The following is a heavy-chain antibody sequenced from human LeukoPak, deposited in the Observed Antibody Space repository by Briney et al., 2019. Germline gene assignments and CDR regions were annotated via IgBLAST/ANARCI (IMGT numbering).Heavy chain of an antibody. Sequence: PSETLSLTCAVYGGSFSGYYWTWIRQPPGKGLEWIGEIHHSGSTKNNPSLTSRVVISIDMSKNQFSLSLNSVTAADTAVYYCARRPLVRGVYWFDPWGQGTLVTVSS. CDR2: IHHSGST. V-gene: IGHV4-34*01. J-gene: IGHJ5*02. CDR1: GGSFSGYY. D-gene: IGHD3-10*01. CDR3: ARRPLVRGVYWFDP.